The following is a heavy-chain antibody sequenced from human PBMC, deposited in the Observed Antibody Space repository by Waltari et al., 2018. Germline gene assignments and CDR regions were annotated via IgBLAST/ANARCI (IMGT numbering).Heavy chain of an antibody. Sequence: QLQLQESGPGLVKPSETLSLTCTVPGGSIRSSSYYWGWIRQPPGKGLEWIGSIYYSGSTYYNPSLKSRVTISVDTSKNQFSLKLSSVTAADTAVYYCARHLRITMIVVASGAFDIWGQGTMVTVSS. V-gene: IGHV4-39*01. CDR1: GGSIRSSSYY. CDR2: IYYSGST. J-gene: IGHJ3*02. CDR3: ARHLRITMIVVASGAFDI. D-gene: IGHD3-22*01.